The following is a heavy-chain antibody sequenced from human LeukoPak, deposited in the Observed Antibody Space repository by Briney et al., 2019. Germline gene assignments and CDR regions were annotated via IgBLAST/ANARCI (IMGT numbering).Heavy chain of an antibody. CDR2: ISGSGGST. CDR3: AKKGRYCSSTSCLHLDY. J-gene: IGHJ4*02. CDR1: GFTFSSYA. Sequence: GGSLRLSCAASGFTFSSYAMSWVRQAPGKGLEWVSAISGSGGSTYYADSVKGRFTISRDNSKNTLYLQMNSLRAEDTAVYYCAKKGRYCSSTSCLHLDYWGQGTLVTVSS. D-gene: IGHD2-2*01. V-gene: IGHV3-23*01.